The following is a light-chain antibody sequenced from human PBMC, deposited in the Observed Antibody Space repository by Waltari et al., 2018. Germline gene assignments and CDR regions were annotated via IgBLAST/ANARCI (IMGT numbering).Light chain of an antibody. Sequence: EIVLTQSPDTLSLSPGERATLSCRASQNVRNNNLAWYQQKPGQTPRLLIFGASSRATGIPDRFDGSGSGTDFSLIISRLEPEDFAVYYCQQYGGSLITFGQGTRL. CDR2: GAS. V-gene: IGKV3-20*01. CDR3: QQYGGSLIT. J-gene: IGKJ5*01. CDR1: QNVRNNN.